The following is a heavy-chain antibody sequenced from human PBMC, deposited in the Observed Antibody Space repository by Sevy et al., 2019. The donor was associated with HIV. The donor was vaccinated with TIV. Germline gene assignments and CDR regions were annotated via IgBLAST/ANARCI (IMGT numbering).Heavy chain of an antibody. J-gene: IGHJ5*02. Sequence: GGSLRLSCAASGFTFSSYWMHWVRQAPGKGLVWVSRINSDGSSTSYADSVKGRFTISRDNAKNTLYLQMNSLRAEDTAVYYCARGNPYRGWAPTHNWFDPWGQGTLVTVSS. CDR3: ARGNPYRGWAPTHNWFDP. CDR1: GFTFSSYW. CDR2: INSDGSST. D-gene: IGHD5-12*01. V-gene: IGHV3-74*01.